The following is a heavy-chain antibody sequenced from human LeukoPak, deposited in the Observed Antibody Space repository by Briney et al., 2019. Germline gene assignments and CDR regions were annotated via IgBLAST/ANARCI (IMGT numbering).Heavy chain of an antibody. CDR1: GGSIRSYY. D-gene: IGHD6-19*01. J-gene: IGHJ4*02. Sequence: SETLSLTCTVSGGSIRSYYWNWIRQPAGKGLEWIGRIYSSGYTNYNPSLKNRVSMSVDTSKNQFSLKLTSLTAADTAVYYCAKDRVGSGWYWCYFDYWGQGTLVTVSS. CDR3: AKDRVGSGWYWCYFDY. CDR2: IYSSGYT. V-gene: IGHV4-4*07.